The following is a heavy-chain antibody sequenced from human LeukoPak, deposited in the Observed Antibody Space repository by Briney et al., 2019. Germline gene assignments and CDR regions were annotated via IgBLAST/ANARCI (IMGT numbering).Heavy chain of an antibody. D-gene: IGHD3-22*01. CDR2: LSYDGSNK. V-gene: IGHV3-30-3*01. CDR3: ARGLYYYDSSGYGGYDY. Sequence: PGGSLRLSCAASGFTFSSYAMHWVRQAPGKGLEWVAVLSYDGSNKYYADSVKGRFTISRDNSKNTLYLQMNSLRAEDTAVYYCARGLYYYDSSGYGGYDYWGQGTLVTVSS. J-gene: IGHJ4*02. CDR1: GFTFSSYA.